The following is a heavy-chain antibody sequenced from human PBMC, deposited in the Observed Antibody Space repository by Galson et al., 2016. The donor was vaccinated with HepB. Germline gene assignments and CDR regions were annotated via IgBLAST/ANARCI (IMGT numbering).Heavy chain of an antibody. CDR1: GFNLGNYA. J-gene: IGHJ2*01. CDR3: ARDSGSFPWYFDL. Sequence: SLRLSCAAFGFNLGNYAMTWVRQAPGKGLQWVSLISGSGSSLYYANSVKGRFTVSRDNSKNTLFLQMDILRAEDPALYFCARDSGSFPWYFDLWGRGTLVAVSS. D-gene: IGHD1-26*01. V-gene: IGHV3-23*01. CDR2: ISGSGSSL.